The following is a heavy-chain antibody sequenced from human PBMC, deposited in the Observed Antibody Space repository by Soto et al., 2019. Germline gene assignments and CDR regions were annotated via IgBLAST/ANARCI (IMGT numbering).Heavy chain of an antibody. CDR1: GYSFTSYW. D-gene: IGHD6-13*01. V-gene: IGHV5-10-1*01. Sequence: PGESLKISCEGSGYSFTSYWISWVRQMPGKGLEWMGRIDPSDSYTNYSPSFQGHVTISADKSISTAYLQWSSLKASDTAMYYCARHSSSWYRPRVYGMDVWGQGTTVTVSS. CDR2: IDPSDSYT. CDR3: ARHSSSWYRPRVYGMDV. J-gene: IGHJ6*02.